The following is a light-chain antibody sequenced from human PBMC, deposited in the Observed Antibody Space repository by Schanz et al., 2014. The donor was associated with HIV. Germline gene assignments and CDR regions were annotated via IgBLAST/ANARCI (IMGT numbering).Light chain of an antibody. CDR1: QTVSNN. CDR2: GAS. Sequence: EIVMTQSPATLSVSPGERATLSCRASQTVSNNLAWYQQKPGQAPRLLIYGASTRVTGIPARFSGSGSGTEFTLTISSLQSEDFALYYCQHYNNWPPWTFGQGTKVEIK. J-gene: IGKJ1*01. V-gene: IGKV3-15*01. CDR3: QHYNNWPPWT.